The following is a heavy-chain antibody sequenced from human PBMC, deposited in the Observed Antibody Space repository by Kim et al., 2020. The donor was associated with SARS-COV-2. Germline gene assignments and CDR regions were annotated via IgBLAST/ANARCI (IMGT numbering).Heavy chain of an antibody. J-gene: IGHJ4*02. D-gene: IGHD3-10*01. V-gene: IGHV4-59*01. Sequence: SETLSLTCTVSGGSISSYYWSWIRQPPGKGLEWIGYIYYSGSTNYNPSLKSRVTISVDMSKNQFSLKLSSVTAADTAVYYCARVTRTVVRGVIPYYFDYWGQGTLVTVSS. CDR3: ARVTRTVVRGVIPYYFDY. CDR1: GGSISSYY. CDR2: IYYSGST.